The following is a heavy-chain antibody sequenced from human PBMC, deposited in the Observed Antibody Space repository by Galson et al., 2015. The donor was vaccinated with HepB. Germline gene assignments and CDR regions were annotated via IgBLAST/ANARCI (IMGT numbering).Heavy chain of an antibody. D-gene: IGHD2-2*02. CDR3: AKDFRCSSTSCYMEGDDY. CDR1: GFTFSSYA. V-gene: IGHV3-23*01. J-gene: IGHJ4*02. CDR2: ISGSGGST. Sequence: SLRLSCAASGFTFSSYAMSWVRQAPGKGLEWVSAISGSGGSTYYADSVKGRFTISRDNSKNTLYLQMNSLRAEDTAVYYCAKDFRCSSTSCYMEGDDYWGQGTLVTVSS.